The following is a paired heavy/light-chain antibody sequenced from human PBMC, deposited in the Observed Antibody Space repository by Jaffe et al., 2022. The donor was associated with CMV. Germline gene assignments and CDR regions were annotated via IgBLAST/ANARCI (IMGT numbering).Heavy chain of an antibody. Sequence: QGQLVQSGAEVKRPGSSVKVSCKSSGGTFSGSAFSWVRQAPGQGLEWMGGSIPFFRTPHYAQRFQDRVTISADESTSTVYMELRSLRSEDTAVYFCARGYRRDGYNVEWGRKFFCNMDVWGQGTTVTVSS. CDR1: GGTFSGSA. CDR3: ARGYRRDGYNVEWGRKFFCNMDV. CDR2: SIPFFRTP. D-gene: IGHD5-12*01. V-gene: IGHV1-69*01. J-gene: IGHJ6*02.
Light chain of an antibody. Sequence: EIVLTQSPATLSLSPGERATLSCRASESVRSYLAWYQHKPGQPPRLLIFDAVNRAAGIPARFSGGGSGTDFTLTISSLEREDFAVYYCQERTGTFGPGTTVDIK. CDR1: ESVRSY. CDR3: QERTGT. J-gene: IGKJ3*01. CDR2: DAV. V-gene: IGKV3-11*01.